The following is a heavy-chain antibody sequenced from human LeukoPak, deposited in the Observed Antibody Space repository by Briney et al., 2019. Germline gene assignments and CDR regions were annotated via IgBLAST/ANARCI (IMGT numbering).Heavy chain of an antibody. CDR2: MNPNSGNT. CDR1: GYTFTSYD. J-gene: IGHJ3*02. V-gene: IGHV1-8*01. Sequence: ASVKVSYKASGYTFTSYDINWVRQATGQGLEWMGWMNPNSGNTGYAQKFQGRVTMTRNTSISTAYMELSSLRSEDTAVYYCARGRGYLDAFDIWGQGTMVTVSS. CDR3: ARGRGYLDAFDI. D-gene: IGHD6-25*01.